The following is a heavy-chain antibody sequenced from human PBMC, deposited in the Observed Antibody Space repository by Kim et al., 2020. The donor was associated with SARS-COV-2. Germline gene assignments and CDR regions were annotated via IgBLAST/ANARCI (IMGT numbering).Heavy chain of an antibody. CDR3: ASNSNGWANKGTFDS. D-gene: IGHD6-19*01. V-gene: IGHV4-59*01. Sequence: SETLSLTCTVSGDSISGYYWSWIRQPPGRGLEWIGFIYYSGNTNYNPSLKSRVTISVDTSKNQFSQRLRSVTAADTAVYHCASNSNGWANKGTFDSCGQGTLVTVSS. CDR1: GDSISGYY. CDR2: IYYSGNT. J-gene: IGHJ4*02.